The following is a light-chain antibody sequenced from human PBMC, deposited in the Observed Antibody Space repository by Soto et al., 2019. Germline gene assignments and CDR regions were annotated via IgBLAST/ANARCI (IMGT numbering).Light chain of an antibody. CDR2: EVS. CDR1: RSDVGGYNY. V-gene: IGLV2-14*01. J-gene: IGLJ2*01. CDR3: SSLTSTNTLA. Sequence: QSALTQPASVSGSPGQSLTISCTGTRSDVGGYNYVSWYQQHPGKAPTLMSYEVSYRTSGVSNRFSGSKSGNTDSLTISGLQAEDEAGYYCSSLTSTNTLAFGGGTQRTVL.